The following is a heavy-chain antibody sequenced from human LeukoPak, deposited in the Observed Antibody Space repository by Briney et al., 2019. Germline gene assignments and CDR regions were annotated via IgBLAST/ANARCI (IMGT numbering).Heavy chain of an antibody. CDR2: INPNSGGT. J-gene: IGHJ4*02. Sequence: RASVKVSCKASGYTFTGYYMHWVRQAPGQGLEWMGWINPNSGGTNYAQKFQGRVTMTTDTSTSTAYMELRSLRSDDTAVYYCARVRGIAAAAPDYWGQGTLVTVSS. D-gene: IGHD6-13*01. CDR3: ARVRGIAAAAPDY. V-gene: IGHV1-2*02. CDR1: GYTFTGYY.